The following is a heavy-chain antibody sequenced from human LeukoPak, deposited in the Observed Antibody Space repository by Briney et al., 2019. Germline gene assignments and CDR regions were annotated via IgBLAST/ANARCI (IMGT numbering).Heavy chain of an antibody. V-gene: IGHV3-73*01. CDR3: TRPRGNNWFDP. D-gene: IGHD3-10*01. CDR2: IRSKANSYAS. CDR1: GFTFSGSA. J-gene: IGHJ5*02. Sequence: GGSLRLSCAASGFTFSGSAMHWGRQASGKGLEWVVRIRSKANSYASAYAASVKGRFSISRDDSKNTAYLQMDSLKTEDTAVYYCTRPRGNNWFDPWGQGTRVTVSS.